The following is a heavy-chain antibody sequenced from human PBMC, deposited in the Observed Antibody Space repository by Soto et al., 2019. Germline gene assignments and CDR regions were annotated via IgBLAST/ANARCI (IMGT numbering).Heavy chain of an antibody. CDR2: IFYSGTT. CDR1: GGSISSGGYY. J-gene: IGHJ5*02. Sequence: QVQLQESGPGLVKPSQTLSLTCTVSGGSISSGGYYWSWIRQHPGKGLEWIGYIFYSGTTYYNPSLKSRVTISLDTSKNQFSPKLNTVTAAATAVYYCARSVDPWGQGTLVTVSS. V-gene: IGHV4-31*03. CDR3: ARSVDP.